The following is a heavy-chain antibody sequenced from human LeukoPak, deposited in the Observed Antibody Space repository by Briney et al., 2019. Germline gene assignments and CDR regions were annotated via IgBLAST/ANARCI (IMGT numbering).Heavy chain of an antibody. D-gene: IGHD6-13*01. CDR3: ARDPGIAAAGTVGSLDS. CDR1: GFTFSNAW. V-gene: IGHV3-7*01. Sequence: PGGSLRLSCAASGFTFSNAWMSWVRQTPGKGLEWVANIKQEGSARYYVDSVTGRFTISRDNAMNSLYLQMNSLRVEDTAVYYWARDPGIAAAGTVGSLDSWGQGIL. CDR2: IKQEGSAR. J-gene: IGHJ4*02.